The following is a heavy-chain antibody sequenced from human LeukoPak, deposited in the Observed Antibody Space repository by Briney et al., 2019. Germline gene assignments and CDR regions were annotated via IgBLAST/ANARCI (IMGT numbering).Heavy chain of an antibody. CDR1: GGAIGSDGYY. J-gene: IGHJ4*02. Sequence: SQTLSLTCSVSGGAIGSDGYYWNWIRQHPGKGLEWIGYIYYSGSASYNPSLKSRVTISVDTSKNQFSLRLSSVTAADTAVYYCARGRFYGFSGDSWGQGTLVTVSS. CDR3: ARGRFYGFSGDS. V-gene: IGHV4-31*03. D-gene: IGHD3-10*01. CDR2: IYYSGSA.